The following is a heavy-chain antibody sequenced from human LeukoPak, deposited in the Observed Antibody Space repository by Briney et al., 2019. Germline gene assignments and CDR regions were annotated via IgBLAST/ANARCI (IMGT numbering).Heavy chain of an antibody. CDR1: GGSSSGYY. Sequence: PSETLSLTCAVYGGSSSGYYWSWIRQPPGKGLEWIGEINHSGSTNYNPSLKSRVTISVGTSKNQFSLKLSSVTAADTAVYYCARGRSYSNYRIGGFDPWGQGTLVTVSS. CDR2: INHSGST. V-gene: IGHV4-34*01. CDR3: ARGRSYSNYRIGGFDP. J-gene: IGHJ5*02. D-gene: IGHD4-11*01.